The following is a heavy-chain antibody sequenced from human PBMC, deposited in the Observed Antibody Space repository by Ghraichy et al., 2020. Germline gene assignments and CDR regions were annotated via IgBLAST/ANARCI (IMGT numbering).Heavy chain of an antibody. CDR2: ISSTSAI. D-gene: IGHD1-20*01. V-gene: IGHV3-48*02. J-gene: IGHJ4*02. CDR3: ARDYNWAFDH. Sequence: GGSLRLSCAASGFNFNNYAMNWVRQAPGKGLEWVSYISSTSAIYYADSVRGRFTISRDNAKNSLYLQMNSLRDEDAAVYCCARDYNWAFDHWGQGALVTVSS. CDR1: GFNFNNYA.